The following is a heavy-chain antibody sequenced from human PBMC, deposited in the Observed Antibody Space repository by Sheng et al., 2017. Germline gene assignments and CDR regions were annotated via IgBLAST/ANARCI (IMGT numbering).Heavy chain of an antibody. J-gene: IGHJ4*02. CDR1: GGTFSSYA. CDR3: ARLAPGGIQQPKYYFDY. D-gene: IGHD5-18*01. Sequence: QVQLVQSGAEVKKPGSSVKVSCKASGGTFSSYAISWVRQAPGQGLEWMGGIIPILGIANYAQKFQGRVTITADKSTSTAYMELSSLRSEDTAVYYCARLAPGGIQQPKYYFDYWGQGTLVTVSS. CDR2: IIPILGIA. V-gene: IGHV1-69*04.